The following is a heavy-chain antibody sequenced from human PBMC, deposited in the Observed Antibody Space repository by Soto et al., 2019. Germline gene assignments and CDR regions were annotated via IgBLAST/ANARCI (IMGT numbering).Heavy chain of an antibody. J-gene: IGHJ5*02. CDR3: ARRGGYDFWSGYGNWFDP. V-gene: IGHV5-51*01. CDR1: GYSFTSYW. Sequence: GESLKISCKGSGYSFTSYWIGWVRQMPGKGLEWMGIIYPGDSDTRYSPSFQGQVTISADKSISTAYLQWSSLKASDTAMYYCARRGGYDFWSGYGNWFDPWGQGTLVTVSS. D-gene: IGHD3-3*01. CDR2: IYPGDSDT.